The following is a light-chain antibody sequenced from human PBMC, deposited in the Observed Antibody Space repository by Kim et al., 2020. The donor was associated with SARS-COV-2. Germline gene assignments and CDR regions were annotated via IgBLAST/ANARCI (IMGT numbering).Light chain of an antibody. CDR1: WSNIGTNT. Sequence: GQRVTISCSGSWSNIGTNTVNWYQQFPGTAPKLLIYRNSQRPSRVPARFSGSKSGTSASLAISGLQSEDEADYYCAAWDGGLNGYVFGTGTKVTVL. CDR2: RNS. V-gene: IGLV1-44*01. J-gene: IGLJ1*01. CDR3: AAWDGGLNGYV.